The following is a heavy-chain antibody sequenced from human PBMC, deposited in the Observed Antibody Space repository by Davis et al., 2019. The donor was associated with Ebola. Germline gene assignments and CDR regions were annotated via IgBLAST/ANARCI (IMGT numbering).Heavy chain of an antibody. V-gene: IGHV3-23*01. CDR2: ISGSGGST. CDR3: AIRGYNSYYGMDV. D-gene: IGHD1-1*01. J-gene: IGHJ6*02. CDR1: GFTFSSYA. Sequence: GESLKISCAASGFTFSSYAMSWVRQAPGKGLEWVSAISGSGGSTYYADSVKGRFTISRDNSKNTLYLQMNSLRAEDTAVYYCAIRGYNSYYGMDVWGQGTTVTVSS.